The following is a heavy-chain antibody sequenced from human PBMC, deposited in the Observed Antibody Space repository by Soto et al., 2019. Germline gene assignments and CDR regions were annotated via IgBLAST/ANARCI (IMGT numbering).Heavy chain of an antibody. Sequence: QVQLVESGGGLVKPGGSLRLSCAASGFTFSDYYMSWIRQAPGKGLEWVSYISSSSSYTNYADSVKGRFTISRDNAKNSLYLQMNSLRAEGTAVYYCVRDCSGGSCYYYYYGMDVWGQGTTVTVSS. V-gene: IGHV3-11*06. CDR2: ISSSSSYT. J-gene: IGHJ6*02. CDR3: VRDCSGGSCYYYYYGMDV. CDR1: GFTFSDYY. D-gene: IGHD2-15*01.